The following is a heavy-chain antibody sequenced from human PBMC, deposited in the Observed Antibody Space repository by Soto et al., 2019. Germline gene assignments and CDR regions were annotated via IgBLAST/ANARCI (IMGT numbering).Heavy chain of an antibody. Sequence: QVQLVQSGADVKTPGDSVRVSCKASAYTFTGYYIHWVRQAPGQGLESMGWMNPKNSDTRYAPQFQGRVTMTRDTSIHTAYMDLRRLTSDDTATYFCARDGPGNGNDDFDYWGQGTLVTVSS. J-gene: IGHJ4*02. CDR1: AYTFTGYY. CDR2: MNPKNSDT. D-gene: IGHD2-8*01. V-gene: IGHV1-2*02. CDR3: ARDGPGNGNDDFDY.